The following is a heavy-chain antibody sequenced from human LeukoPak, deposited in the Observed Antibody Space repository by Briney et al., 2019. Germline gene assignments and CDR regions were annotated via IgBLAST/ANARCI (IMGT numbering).Heavy chain of an antibody. V-gene: IGHV3-49*04. CDR1: GFTFGDSA. Sequence: GRSLRLSCSTSGFTFGDSAMSWVRQAPGKGLEWVGFIRSKAYGGTTEYAASVKGRFTISRDDSKSIAYLQMNSLKTEDTAVYYCTRYGGNSFSYWGQGTLVTVSS. CDR3: TRYGGNSFSY. CDR2: IRSKAYGGTT. J-gene: IGHJ4*02. D-gene: IGHD4-23*01.